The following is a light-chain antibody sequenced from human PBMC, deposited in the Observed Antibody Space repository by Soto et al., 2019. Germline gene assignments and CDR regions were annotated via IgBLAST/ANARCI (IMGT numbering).Light chain of an antibody. CDR2: AAS. CDR3: QHDNRSPLT. V-gene: IGKV1D-12*01. Sequence: FQMSKSPCSVSASVVERATITIRAIQGISSWLAWYQQKPGKAPKLLIYAASSLQSGVPSRFSGSGSGTDFTLNISLLQPDYFATYYRQHDNRSPLTFGQGTRLEIK. CDR1: QGISSW. J-gene: IGKJ5*01.